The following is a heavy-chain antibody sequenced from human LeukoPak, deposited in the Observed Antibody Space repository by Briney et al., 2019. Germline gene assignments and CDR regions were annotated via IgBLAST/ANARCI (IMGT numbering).Heavy chain of an antibody. CDR1: VGTFSSYA. Sequence: SVKVSCKPSVGTFSSYAISWVPQAPGQGVEWMGGIIPIFGTANYAQKLQGRVTLTTEKSPRTAYMELSSARYAGTALYNCARNPCTNGLCYTGIVRSGFDLWGQGTLVTVSS. CDR3: ARNPCTNGLCYTGIVRSGFDL. V-gene: IGHV1-69*05. D-gene: IGHD2-8*01. J-gene: IGHJ5*02. CDR2: IIPIFGTA.